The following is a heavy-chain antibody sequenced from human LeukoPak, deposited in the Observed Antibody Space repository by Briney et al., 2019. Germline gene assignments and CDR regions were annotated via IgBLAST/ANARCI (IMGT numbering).Heavy chain of an antibody. CDR3: ARDRDILTGSGYYFDY. Sequence: ASVKVSCKASGYTFTGYYMHWVRQAPGQGLEWMGRINPNSGGTNYAQKFQGRVHMTRDTSISTAYMELSRLRSDDTAVYYCARDRDILTGSGYYFDYWGQGTLVTVSS. J-gene: IGHJ4*02. V-gene: IGHV1-2*06. CDR1: GYTFTGYY. CDR2: INPNSGGT. D-gene: IGHD3-9*01.